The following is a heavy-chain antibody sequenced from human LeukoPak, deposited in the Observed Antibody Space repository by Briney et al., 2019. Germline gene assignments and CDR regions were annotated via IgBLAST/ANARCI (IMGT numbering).Heavy chain of an antibody. CDR2: IYYSGST. J-gene: IGHJ4*02. CDR1: GGSISSSSYY. V-gene: IGHV4-39*01. Sequence: SETLSLICSVSGGSISSSSYYWGWIRKPPGKGLEWIGSIYYSGSTYYNPSLKSRVTISVDTSKTQFPLKLSSVAAADTAVYYCARVGVPRIVGGGTFDYWGQGTLVTVSS. CDR3: ARVGVPRIVGGGTFDY. D-gene: IGHD3-22*01.